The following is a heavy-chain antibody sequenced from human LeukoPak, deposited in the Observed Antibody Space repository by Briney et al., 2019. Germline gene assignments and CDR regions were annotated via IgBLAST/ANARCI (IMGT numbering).Heavy chain of an antibody. CDR1: GFALSAYW. Sequence: WGSLRLSCAASGFALSAYWMNWVRQAPGKGLQWLANIKQDGTVQHYVDSVKGRFTISRDNAKNSLFLQMNSLRAEDTALYYCARDYTATGAMDVWGQGTTVTVS. V-gene: IGHV3-7*01. D-gene: IGHD2-21*02. CDR3: ARDYTATGAMDV. CDR2: IKQDGTVQ. J-gene: IGHJ6*02.